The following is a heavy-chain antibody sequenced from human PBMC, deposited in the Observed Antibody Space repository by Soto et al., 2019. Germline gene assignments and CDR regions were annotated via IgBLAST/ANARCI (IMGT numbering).Heavy chain of an antibody. D-gene: IGHD3-10*01. CDR1: GGSLTAYS. Sequence: QVHLQASGPGLVKPSETLSLTCTVSGGSLTAYSWSWIRQSPGGGLEGIGNVDYSGKSNHNPSLQSRVTMSARTSRKQFSLILASVTAADTVVSFCARDRGGEGWAFDLWGRGTLITVSS. CDR3: ARDRGGEGWAFDL. CDR2: VDYSGKS. V-gene: IGHV4-59*01. J-gene: IGHJ2*01.